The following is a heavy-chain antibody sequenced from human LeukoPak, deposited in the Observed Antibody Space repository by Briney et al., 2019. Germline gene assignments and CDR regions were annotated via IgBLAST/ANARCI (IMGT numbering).Heavy chain of an antibody. CDR2: IYYSGST. CDR3: ARGIAARPSHYGMDV. D-gene: IGHD6-6*01. V-gene: IGHV4-59*08. CDR1: GGSFSSYY. Sequence: PSETLSLTCAVYGGSFSSYYWSWIRQPPGKGLEWIGYIYYSGSTNYNPSLKSRVTISVDTSKNQFSLKLSSVTAADTAVYYCARGIAARPSHYGMDVWGQGTTVTVSS. J-gene: IGHJ6*02.